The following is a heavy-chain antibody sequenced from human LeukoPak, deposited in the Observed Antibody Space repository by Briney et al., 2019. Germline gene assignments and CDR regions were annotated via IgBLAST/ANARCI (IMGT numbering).Heavy chain of an antibody. V-gene: IGHV3-7*03. D-gene: IGHD2-8*02. CDR1: GFTFSSYA. CDR2: IKQDGSEE. CDR3: ASKGCTGGNCKHYFDY. Sequence: GGSLRLSCAASGFTFSSYAMSWVRQAPGKGLEWVANIKQDGSEEYYVDSVKGRFTISKDNAKNSLYLQMNSLRAEDTAVYYCASKGCTGGNCKHYFDYWGQGTLVTVAS. J-gene: IGHJ4*02.